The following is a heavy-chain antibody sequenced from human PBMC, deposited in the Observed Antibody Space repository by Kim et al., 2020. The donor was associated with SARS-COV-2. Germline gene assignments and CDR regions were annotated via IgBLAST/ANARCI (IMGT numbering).Heavy chain of an antibody. V-gene: IGHV3-30-3*01. J-gene: IGHJ6*04. Sequence: GGSLRLSCAASGFTFNEYTLYWVRQTPGKGLEWVAVISHDGTNADYADSVKGRFTISRDNSKNTLYLQMNSLRPGDTAVYFCERANTEVGTGHPLNPYLYSYDKDGCSRGTTVTVSS. CDR2: ISHDGTNA. D-gene: IGHD3-9*01. CDR3: ERANTEVGTGHPLNPYLYSYDKDG. CDR1: GFTFNEYT.